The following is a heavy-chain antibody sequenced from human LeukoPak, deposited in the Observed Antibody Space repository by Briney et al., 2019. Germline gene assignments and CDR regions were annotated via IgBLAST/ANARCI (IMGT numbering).Heavy chain of an antibody. Sequence: GASVKVSCKASGYTFTSYYMHWVRQAPGQGLEWMGIINPSAGNTDYAQKFQAGVTMTRDTSTSTVYMELSSLRSEDTAVYYCARERPQTCYFDNWGQGTLVTVSS. V-gene: IGHV1-46*01. J-gene: IGHJ4*02. CDR1: GYTFTSYY. CDR3: ARERPQTCYFDN. CDR2: INPSAGNT.